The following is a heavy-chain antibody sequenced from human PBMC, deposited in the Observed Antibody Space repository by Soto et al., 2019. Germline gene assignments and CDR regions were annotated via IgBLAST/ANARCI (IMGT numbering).Heavy chain of an antibody. Sequence: GASVKVSCKASGGTFSSYAISWVRQAPGQGLEWMGGIIPIFGTANYAQKFQGRVTITADESTSTAYMELSSLRSEDTAVYYCARAVVVPAAKGASGWFDPWGQGTLVTVSS. CDR2: IIPIFGTA. V-gene: IGHV1-69*13. CDR1: GGTFSSYA. D-gene: IGHD2-2*01. CDR3: ARAVVVPAAKGASGWFDP. J-gene: IGHJ5*02.